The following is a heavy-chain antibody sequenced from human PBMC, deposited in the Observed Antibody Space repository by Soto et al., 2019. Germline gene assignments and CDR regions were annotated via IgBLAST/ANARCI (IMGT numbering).Heavy chain of an antibody. CDR1: GYTFNSYG. Sequence: QVQLVQSGTEVKKPGASVKVSCKASGYTFNSYGITWVRQAPGQGLEWMGWISPYDDNTNYAQNHQGRVTMTTDTSTRTAYMELRSLRTDDTAVYYCAGGGYYDSSGSRNYHYYGMDAWGQGTTVTVS. CDR3: AGGGYYDSSGSRNYHYYGMDA. V-gene: IGHV1-18*01. D-gene: IGHD3-22*01. CDR2: ISPYDDNT. J-gene: IGHJ6*02.